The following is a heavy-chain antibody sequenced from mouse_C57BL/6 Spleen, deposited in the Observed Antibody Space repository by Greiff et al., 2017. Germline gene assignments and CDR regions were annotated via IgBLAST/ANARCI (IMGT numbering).Heavy chain of an antibody. V-gene: IGHV1-50*01. Sequence: QVQLQQSGAELVKPGASVKLSCKASGYTFTSYWMQWVKQRPGQGLEWIGEIDPSDSYTNYNQKFKGKATLTVDTASSTAYMQLSSLTSEDSAVYYCARSSYVPEYYAMDYWGQGTSVTVSS. CDR3: ARSSYVPEYYAMDY. D-gene: IGHD1-1*01. CDR1: GYTFTSYW. J-gene: IGHJ4*01. CDR2: IDPSDSYT.